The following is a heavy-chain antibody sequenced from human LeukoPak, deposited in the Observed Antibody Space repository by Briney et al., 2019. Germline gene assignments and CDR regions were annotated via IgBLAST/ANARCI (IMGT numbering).Heavy chain of an antibody. V-gene: IGHV3-21*04. D-gene: IGHD4-17*01. Sequence: GGSLRLSCAVSGFTFSDQIMNWVRQAPGKGLEWVSSISSSSAYIYYADSVKGRFTISRDNAKNSPYLQMNSLRAEDTAVYYCARADYGDYGGNYWGQGTLVTVSS. CDR1: GFTFSDQI. J-gene: IGHJ4*02. CDR3: ARADYGDYGGNY. CDR2: ISSSSAYI.